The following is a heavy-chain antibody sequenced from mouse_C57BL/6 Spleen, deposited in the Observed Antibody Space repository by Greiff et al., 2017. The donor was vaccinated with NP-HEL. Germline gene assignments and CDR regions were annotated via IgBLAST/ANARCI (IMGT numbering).Heavy chain of an antibody. J-gene: IGHJ2*01. V-gene: IGHV1-64*01. D-gene: IGHD3-3*01. CDR3: ARSPPFRGGDD. CDR2: IHPNSGST. CDR1: GYTFTSYW. Sequence: QVQLQQPGAELVKPGASVKLSCKASGYTFTSYWMHWVKQRPGQGLEWIGMIHPNSGSTNYNEKFKSKATLTVDKSSSTAYMQLSSLTSEDSAVYYCARSPPFRGGDDWGQGTTLTVSS.